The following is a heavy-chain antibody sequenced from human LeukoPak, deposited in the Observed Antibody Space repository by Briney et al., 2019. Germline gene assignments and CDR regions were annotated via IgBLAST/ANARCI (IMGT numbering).Heavy chain of an antibody. CDR2: ISSSSSYI. CDR3: ARDDKSYDSSGYVYYYYGMDV. V-gene: IGHV3-21*01. J-gene: IGHJ6*02. Sequence: PGGSLSLSCAASGFTFCSYNMNWVRQAPGKGLEWVSSISSSSSYIYNADSVKGRFTISRDNAKNSLYLQMNSLRAEDTAVYYCARDDKSYDSSGYVYYYYGMDVWGQGTTVTVSS. CDR1: GFTFCSYN. D-gene: IGHD3-22*01.